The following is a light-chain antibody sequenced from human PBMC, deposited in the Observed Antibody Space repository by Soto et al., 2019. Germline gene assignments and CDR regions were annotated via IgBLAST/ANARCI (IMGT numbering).Light chain of an antibody. CDR3: QQRRGRLT. Sequence: EIVLTQSPATLSLSPGERATLSCRASQDLRSFLAWYQQRPGQPPRLLIYDASSRATGIPARFSGSGSGTDFTLTISSLEPEDFAFSYCQQRRGRLTFGGGTRVELK. CDR2: DAS. V-gene: IGKV3-11*01. CDR1: QDLRSF. J-gene: IGKJ4*01.